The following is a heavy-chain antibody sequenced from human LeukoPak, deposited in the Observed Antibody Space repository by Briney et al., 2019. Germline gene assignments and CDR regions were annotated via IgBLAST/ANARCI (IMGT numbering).Heavy chain of an antibody. CDR2: ISGTSDNT. Sequence: PGGSLRLSCAASGFTVSSNYMSWVRQAPGKGLEWVSAISGTSDNTYYADSVRGRFTISRDNSKNTLYLQVNSLRAEDTAIYYCSKGRTVTGTLALDYWGQGTLVTVSS. CDR3: SKGRTVTGTLALDY. D-gene: IGHD6-19*01. V-gene: IGHV3-23*01. J-gene: IGHJ4*02. CDR1: GFTVSSNY.